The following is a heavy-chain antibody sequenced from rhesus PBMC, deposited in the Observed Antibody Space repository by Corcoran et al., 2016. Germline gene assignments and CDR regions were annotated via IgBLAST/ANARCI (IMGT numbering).Heavy chain of an antibody. CDR2: IFGNMRTS. Sequence: QVQLQESGPGLVKPSETLSLTCAVSGASISRYWWSWIRQPPGKGLEWNGEIFGNMRTSYYNPPRKSRVTISSDASKNQFSLNLTFATAADTAVYYCARAPSGSPPLWGQGVLVTVSS. CDR1: GASISRYW. J-gene: IGHJ4*01. V-gene: IGHV4-80*01. D-gene: IGHD4-29*01. CDR3: ARAPSGSPPL.